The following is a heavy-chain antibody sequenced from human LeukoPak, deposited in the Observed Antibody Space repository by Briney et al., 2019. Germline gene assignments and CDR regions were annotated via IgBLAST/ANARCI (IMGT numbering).Heavy chain of an antibody. CDR3: ARRFGI. CDR1: GGSISSYY. Sequence: SETLSLTCTVSGGSISSYYWSRIRQPPGKGLEWIGYIYYSGTTNYNPSLKSRVTISIDTSKNQFSLKLRSVTAADTAMYYCARRFGIWGQGTMVTVSS. V-gene: IGHV4-59*08. J-gene: IGHJ3*02. D-gene: IGHD3-10*01. CDR2: IYYSGTT.